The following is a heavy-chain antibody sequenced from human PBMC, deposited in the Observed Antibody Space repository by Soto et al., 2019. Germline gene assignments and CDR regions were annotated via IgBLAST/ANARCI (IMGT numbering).Heavy chain of an antibody. Sequence: ASVKVSCKVSGYTLTDLPMHWVRQAPGKGLEWMGGFDPEDGETIYAQKFQGRVTVTEDTSTDTAYMDLSSLRSEDTAVYFCARGTMVRGVITFYYYYYGMDVWGQGTTVTV. J-gene: IGHJ6*02. V-gene: IGHV1-24*01. CDR2: FDPEDGET. CDR1: GYTLTDLP. CDR3: ARGTMVRGVITFYYYYYGMDV. D-gene: IGHD3-10*01.